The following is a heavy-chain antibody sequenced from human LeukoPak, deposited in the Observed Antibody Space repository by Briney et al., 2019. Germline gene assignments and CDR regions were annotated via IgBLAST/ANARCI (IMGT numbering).Heavy chain of an antibody. CDR1: GFTFSSYA. J-gene: IGHJ4*02. D-gene: IGHD5-18*01. CDR3: AKDSGGYSYGYFFDL. CDR2: IAWNSGEK. Sequence: PGRSLRLSCAASGFTFSSYAMHWVRQAPGKGLEWVSGIAWNSGEKGYADSVKGRFTISRDNAKNSLYLQMNSLRAEDTAMYYCAKDSGGYSYGYFFDLWGQGTLVTVSS. V-gene: IGHV3-9*01.